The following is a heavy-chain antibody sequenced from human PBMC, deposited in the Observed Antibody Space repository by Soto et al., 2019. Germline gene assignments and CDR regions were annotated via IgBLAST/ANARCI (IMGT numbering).Heavy chain of an antibody. J-gene: IGHJ6*02. D-gene: IGHD6-19*01. CDR3: ARDSGPIAVAGTDYYYGMDV. Sequence: QVQLVQSGAEVKKPGASVKVSCKASGYTFTSYYMHWVRQAPGQGLEWMGIINPSGGSTSYAQKFQGRVTMTRDTSTSTVYMDLSSLRSEDTAVYYCARDSGPIAVAGTDYYYGMDVWGQGTTVTVSS. V-gene: IGHV1-46*01. CDR2: INPSGGST. CDR1: GYTFTSYY.